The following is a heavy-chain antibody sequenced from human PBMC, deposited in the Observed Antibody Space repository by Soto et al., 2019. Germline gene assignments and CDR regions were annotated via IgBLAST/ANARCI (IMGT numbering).Heavy chain of an antibody. V-gene: IGHV4-39*01. D-gene: IGHD6-13*01. Sequence: ETLSLTCTVSGGSISSSSYYWGWIRQPPGKGLEWIGSIYYSGSTYYNPSLKSRVTISVDTSKNQFSLKLSSVTAADTAVYYCARHSNSEQHRPSVYYYYYYYMDVWGKGTTVTVSS. J-gene: IGHJ6*03. CDR3: ARHSNSEQHRPSVYYYYYYYMDV. CDR2: IYYSGST. CDR1: GGSISSSSYY.